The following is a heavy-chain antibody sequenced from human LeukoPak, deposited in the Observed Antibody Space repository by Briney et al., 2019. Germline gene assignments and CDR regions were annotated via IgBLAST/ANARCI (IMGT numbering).Heavy chain of an antibody. V-gene: IGHV3-30*18. D-gene: IGHD4-23*01. CDR1: GITFSSFG. J-gene: IGHJ4*02. CDR2: ISSDGNTE. CDR3: AKEGAAGGKMQFCFDY. Sequence: GGSLRLSCAASGITFSSFGIHWVRQAPGKGLEWVAVISSDGNTEYYADSVQGRFTISRDNSKNALYLQMNSLRPEDTPVYYCAKEGAAGGKMQFCFDYWGQGTLVTVSS.